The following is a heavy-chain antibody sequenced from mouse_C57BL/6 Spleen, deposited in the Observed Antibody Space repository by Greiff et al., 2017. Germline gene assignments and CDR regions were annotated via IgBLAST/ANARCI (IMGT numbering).Heavy chain of an antibody. Sequence: VQLQQSGPELVKPGASVKISCKASGYTFTDYYMNWVKQSHGKSLEWIGDINPNNGGTSYNQKFKGKATLTVDKSSSTAYMELRSLTSEDSAVYYCARPHGSSYYFDYWGQGTTLTVSS. J-gene: IGHJ2*01. V-gene: IGHV1-26*01. CDR3: ARPHGSSYYFDY. CDR1: GYTFTDYY. CDR2: INPNNGGT. D-gene: IGHD1-1*01.